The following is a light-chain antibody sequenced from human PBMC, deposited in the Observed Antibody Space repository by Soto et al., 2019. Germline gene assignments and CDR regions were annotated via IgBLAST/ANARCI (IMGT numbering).Light chain of an antibody. V-gene: IGKV1-9*01. CDR2: GAT. J-gene: IGKJ5*01. Sequence: IQLTQSPSSLSASVGDRVTITCRASQGISSYLAWYQQKPGKPPRLLIYGATTLQSGVPSRFSGSASGTDFTLTISILPTEDFATYYQQKNKSYVTFGKGTRLEIK. CDR1: QGISSY. CDR3: QKNKSYVT.